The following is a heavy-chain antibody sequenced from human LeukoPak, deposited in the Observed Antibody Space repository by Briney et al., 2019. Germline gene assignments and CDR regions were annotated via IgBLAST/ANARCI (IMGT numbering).Heavy chain of an antibody. Sequence: ALVKVSCKASGGTFSSYAISWVRQAPGQGLEWMGGIIPIFGTANYAQKFQGRVTITADKSTSTAYMELSSLRSEDTAVYYCARDIVVVDDYYYYMDVWGKGTTVTVSS. V-gene: IGHV1-69*06. D-gene: IGHD2-2*01. J-gene: IGHJ6*03. CDR2: IIPIFGTA. CDR1: GGTFSSYA. CDR3: ARDIVVVDDYYYYMDV.